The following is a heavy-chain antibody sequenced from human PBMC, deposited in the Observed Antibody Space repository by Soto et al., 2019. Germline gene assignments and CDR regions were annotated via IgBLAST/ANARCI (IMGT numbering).Heavy chain of an antibody. CDR1: GFTFSSYA. CDR2: ISDDGTNK. J-gene: IGHJ4*02. CDR3: ARDGSYYDVLPEHYFDV. V-gene: IGHV3-30*04. D-gene: IGHD3-3*01. Sequence: QVQLVESGGGVVQPGRSLRLSCAASGFTFSSYAMHWVRQAPGKGLEWVAVISDDGTNKDYADSVKCRFTISRDKSKRTLDLQMDRLRPEDTAVYYCARDGSYYDVLPEHYFDVWGQGTLVSVSA.